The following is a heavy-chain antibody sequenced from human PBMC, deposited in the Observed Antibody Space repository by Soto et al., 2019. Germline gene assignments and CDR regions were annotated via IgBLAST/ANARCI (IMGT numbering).Heavy chain of an antibody. CDR2: IKSKTDGGTT. CDR1: GFTFSNAW. J-gene: IGHJ4*02. Sequence: EVQLVESGGGLVKPGGSLRLSCAASGFTFSNAWMSWVRQAPGKGLEWVGRIKSKTDGGTTDYAAPVKGRFTISRDDSKNTLYLQMNSLKTEDTAVYYCTTVTLGGVVIISYWGQGTLVTVSS. V-gene: IGHV3-15*01. D-gene: IGHD3-3*01. CDR3: TTVTLGGVVIISY.